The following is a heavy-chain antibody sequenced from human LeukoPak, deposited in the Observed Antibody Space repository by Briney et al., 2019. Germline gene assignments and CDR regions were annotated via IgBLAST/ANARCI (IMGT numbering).Heavy chain of an antibody. CDR1: GGSISSGGYY. CDR2: IYYSGST. D-gene: IGHD2-21*02. CDR3: ARASTAYYYMDV. V-gene: IGHV4-31*03. J-gene: IGHJ6*03. Sequence: SETLSLTCTVSGGSISSGGYYWSWIRQRPGKGLEWIGYIYYSGSTYYNPSLKSRVTISVDTSKNQFSLKLSSVTAADTAVYYCARASTAYYYMDVWGKGTTVTVSS.